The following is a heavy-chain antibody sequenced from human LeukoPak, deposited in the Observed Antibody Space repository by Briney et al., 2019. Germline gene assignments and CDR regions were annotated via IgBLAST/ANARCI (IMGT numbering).Heavy chain of an antibody. D-gene: IGHD3-10*01. CDR2: IKQDGSEK. CDR1: GFTFSSYW. CDR3: ARSRRKTYYYGSGSGYFDY. J-gene: IGHJ4*02. V-gene: IGHV3-7*01. Sequence: GGSLRLXCAASGFTFSSYWMSWVRQAPGKGLEWVANIKQDGSEKYYVDSVKGRFTISRDNAKNSLYLQMNCLRAEDTAVYYCARSRRKTYYYGSGSGYFDYWGQGTLVTVSS.